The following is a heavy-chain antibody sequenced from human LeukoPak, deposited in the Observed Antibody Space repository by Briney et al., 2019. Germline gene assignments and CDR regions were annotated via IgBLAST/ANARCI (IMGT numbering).Heavy chain of an antibody. D-gene: IGHD6-13*01. Sequence: GGSLRLSCAVSGLTFSSYSMNWVRQAPGKGLEWVSSISSSSSYIYYADSVKGRFTISRDNAKNSPYLQMNSLRAEDTAVYYCARNSIAAAGNDYWGQGTLVTVSS. CDR1: GLTFSSYS. CDR3: ARNSIAAAGNDY. J-gene: IGHJ4*02. CDR2: ISSSSSYI. V-gene: IGHV3-21*01.